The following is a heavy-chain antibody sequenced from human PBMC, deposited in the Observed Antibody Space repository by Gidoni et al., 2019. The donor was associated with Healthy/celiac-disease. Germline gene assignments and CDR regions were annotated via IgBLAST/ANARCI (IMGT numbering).Heavy chain of an antibody. D-gene: IGHD1-26*01. J-gene: IGHJ4*02. Sequence: EVQWLGSGGGLVRPGGSLRPPCEASGFTFSSFAMSGVRQVPGQGLEGVAAVSGSGGSRYYADYVKARFTSSRDNTKNTQNLQMNNLKAESTAVNYWAKGNSGGYHFDYWGQGTLVTVSS. V-gene: IGHV3-23*01. CDR2: VSGSGGSR. CDR1: GFTFSSFA. CDR3: AKGNSGGYHFDY.